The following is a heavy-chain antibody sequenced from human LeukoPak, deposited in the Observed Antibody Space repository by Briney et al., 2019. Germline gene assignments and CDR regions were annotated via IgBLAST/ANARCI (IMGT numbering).Heavy chain of an antibody. CDR2: LSTSGSYI. CDR1: GFIVSDFD. D-gene: IGHD3-3*02. CDR3: ARDRLGPSFSVSHFDL. V-gene: IGHV3-21*04. J-gene: IGHJ4*02. Sequence: GGSLRLSCAASGFIVSDFDMNWVRQAPGKGLEWVSYLSTSGSYIHYAESVKGRFTTSRDAGNNSLYLRMDSLRAEDTALYYCARDRLGPSFSVSHFDLWGQGTLVTVSS.